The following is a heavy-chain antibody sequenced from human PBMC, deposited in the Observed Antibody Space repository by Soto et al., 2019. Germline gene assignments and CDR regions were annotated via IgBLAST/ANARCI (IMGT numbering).Heavy chain of an antibody. V-gene: IGHV3-23*01. CDR1: GFTFSSYA. CDR2: ISGSGGST. Sequence: GGSLRLSCAASGFTFSSYAMSWVRQAPGKGLEWVSAISGSGGSTYYADSVKGRFTISRDNSKNTLYLQMNSLRAEDTAVYYCAKSPLSPKFGYGDYVLDWFDPWGQGTLVTVSS. CDR3: AKSPLSPKFGYGDYVLDWFDP. J-gene: IGHJ5*02. D-gene: IGHD4-17*01.